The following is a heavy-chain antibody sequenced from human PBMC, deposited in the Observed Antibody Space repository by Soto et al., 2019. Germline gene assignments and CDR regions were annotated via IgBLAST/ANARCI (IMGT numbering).Heavy chain of an antibody. D-gene: IGHD3-3*01. Sequence: GGSLRLSCAASGFTFSSYAMSWVRQAPGKGLEWVSAISGSGGSTYYADSVKGRFTISRDNSKNTLYLQMNSLRAEDTAVYYCAKDGPSYYDFWSGYFRGDYWGQGTLVTVSS. CDR2: ISGSGGST. J-gene: IGHJ4*02. CDR3: AKDGPSYYDFWSGYFRGDY. V-gene: IGHV3-23*01. CDR1: GFTFSSYA.